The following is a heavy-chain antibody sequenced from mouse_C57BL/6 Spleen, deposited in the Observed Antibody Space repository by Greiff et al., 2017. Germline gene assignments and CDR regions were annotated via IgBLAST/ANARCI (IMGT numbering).Heavy chain of an antibody. CDR3: AREKGDGYDLYCFDY. J-gene: IGHJ2*01. CDR1: GYTFTSYW. V-gene: IGHV1-53*01. CDR2: INPSNGGT. D-gene: IGHD2-2*01. Sequence: QVQLQQPGTELVKPGASVKLSCKASGYTFTSYWMHWVKQRPGQGLEWIGNINPSNGGTNYNEKFKSKATLTVDKSSSTAYMQLSSLTSEDSAVYYCAREKGDGYDLYCFDYWGQGTTVTVSS.